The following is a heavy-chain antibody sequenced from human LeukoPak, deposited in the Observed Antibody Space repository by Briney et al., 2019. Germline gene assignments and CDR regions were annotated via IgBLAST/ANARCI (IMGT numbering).Heavy chain of an antibody. CDR3: ARVGSSISRHWFDP. D-gene: IGHD6-13*01. CDR1: GFTFRNSA. J-gene: IGHJ5*02. CDR2: ISGSGGSI. Sequence: GGSLRLSCADSGFTFRNSAMTWVRQAPGKGLEWVSGISGSGGSIDYADSVKGRFTIDRDNSKNTLHLQMNSLRAEDTAVYYCARVGSSISRHWFDPWGQGTLVTVSS. V-gene: IGHV3-23*01.